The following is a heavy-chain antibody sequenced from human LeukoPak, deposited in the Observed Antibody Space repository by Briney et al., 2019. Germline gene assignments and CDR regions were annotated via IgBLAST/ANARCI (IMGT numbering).Heavy chain of an antibody. Sequence: PGRSLRLSCGASGFTLSSYGMHWVRQALGKGLEWVAVISYDGSNKYYADSVKGRFTISRDNSKNTLYLQMNSLRAEDTAVYYCAKIITTDAFDIWGQGTMVTVSS. CDR3: AKIITTDAFDI. J-gene: IGHJ3*02. V-gene: IGHV3-30*18. CDR1: GFTLSSYG. D-gene: IGHD4-17*01. CDR2: ISYDGSNK.